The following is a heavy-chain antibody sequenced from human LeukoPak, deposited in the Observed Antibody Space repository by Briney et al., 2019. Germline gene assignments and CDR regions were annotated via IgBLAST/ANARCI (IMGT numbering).Heavy chain of an antibody. CDR1: GFTFSSYG. CDR2: IRYDGSNK. V-gene: IGHV3-30*02. J-gene: IGHJ4*02. D-gene: IGHD6-19*01. CDR3: AKGGLLPAVAGKYFDY. Sequence: GGSLRLSCAASGFTFSSYGMHWVRQAPGKGLEWVAFIRYDGSNKYYADSVKGRFTISRDNSKNTLYLQMNSLRAEDTAVYYCAKGGLLPAVAGKYFDYWGQGTLVTVSS.